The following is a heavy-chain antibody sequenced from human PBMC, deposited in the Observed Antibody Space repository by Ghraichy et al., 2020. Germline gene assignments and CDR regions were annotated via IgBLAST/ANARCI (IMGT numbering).Heavy chain of an antibody. CDR2: IYYSGST. J-gene: IGHJ2*01. D-gene: IGHD3-9*01. V-gene: IGHV4-59*08. Sequence: SETLSPTCTVSGGSISSYYWSWIRQPPGKGLEWIGYIYYSGSTNYNPSLKSRVTISVDTSKNQFSLKLSSVTAADTAVYYCARQGDILTFWYFDLWGRGTLVTVSS. CDR1: GGSISSYY. CDR3: ARQGDILTFWYFDL.